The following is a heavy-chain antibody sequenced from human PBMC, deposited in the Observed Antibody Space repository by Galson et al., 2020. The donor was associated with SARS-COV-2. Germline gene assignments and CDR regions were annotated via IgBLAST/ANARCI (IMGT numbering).Heavy chain of an antibody. Sequence: ETSETLSLTCAVSRGPISGYYWSWIRQTPGKKLEWLGRIYSTGTTDYNPSLKSRVTISVDTSKNQFSLTLISVTAADTAVYYGAKLAEGRRSSEDYWGQGTLVTVSS. J-gene: IGHJ4*02. V-gene: IGHV4-59*08. CDR2: IYSTGTT. CDR1: RGPISGYY. CDR3: AKLAEGRRSSEDY.